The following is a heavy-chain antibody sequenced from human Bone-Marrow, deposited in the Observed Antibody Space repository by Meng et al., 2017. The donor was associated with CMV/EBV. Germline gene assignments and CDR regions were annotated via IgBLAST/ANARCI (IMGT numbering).Heavy chain of an antibody. CDR2: ISSSGTTI. D-gene: IGHD6-19*01. J-gene: IGHJ5*01. CDR3: VRDSLYSSCWYGDWFES. V-gene: IGHV3-48*04. Sequence: GESLKISCAASGFPFSSSWMSWVRQAPGKGLEWVSYISSSGTTIHYADSVKGRFTISRDNGKKSLYLQMSGLRAEDTAVYSCVRDSLYSSCWYGDWFESWGQGTLVSVSS. CDR1: GFPFSSSW.